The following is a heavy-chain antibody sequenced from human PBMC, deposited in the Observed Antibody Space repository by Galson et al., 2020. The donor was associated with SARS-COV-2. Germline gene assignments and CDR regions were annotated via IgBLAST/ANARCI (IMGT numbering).Heavy chain of an antibody. V-gene: IGHV1-46*01. D-gene: IGHD2-8*01. CDR1: GYSFGNYY. Sequence: ASVKVSCTASGYSFGNYYLHWLRQAPGQGLEWMAIFNPSGGGTKHAQKFQGRVTMTRDTSTSTVYMELSSLRSEDTALYYCASTPYADPYYVDNWGQGTLVTVSS. CDR2: FNPSGGGT. J-gene: IGHJ4*02. CDR3: ASTPYADPYYVDN.